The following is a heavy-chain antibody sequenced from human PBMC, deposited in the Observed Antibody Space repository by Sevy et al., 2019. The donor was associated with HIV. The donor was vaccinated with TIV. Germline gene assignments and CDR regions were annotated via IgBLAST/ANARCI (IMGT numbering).Heavy chain of an antibody. Sequence: GGSLRLSCAASGFTFSSYSMNWVRQAPGKGLEWVSSISSSSSYIYYADSVKGRFTISRDNAKNSLYLQMNSLRAEDTAVYYCEREHSSGIYYFDYWGQGTLVTVSS. J-gene: IGHJ4*02. CDR2: ISSSSSYI. CDR1: GFTFSSYS. CDR3: EREHSSGIYYFDY. V-gene: IGHV3-21*01. D-gene: IGHD6-19*01.